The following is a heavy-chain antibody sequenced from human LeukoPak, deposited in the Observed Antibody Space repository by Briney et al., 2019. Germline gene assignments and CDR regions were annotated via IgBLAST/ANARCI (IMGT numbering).Heavy chain of an antibody. Sequence: GGSLRLSCAASGFTFSSYGMHWVRQAPGKGLEWVAVISYDGSNKYYADSVKGRFTISRDNSKNTLYLQMNSLRAEDTAVYYYAKDDYGDYTLGYWGQGTLVTVSS. CDR1: GFTFSSYG. CDR3: AKDDYGDYTLGY. CDR2: ISYDGSNK. V-gene: IGHV3-30*18. D-gene: IGHD4-17*01. J-gene: IGHJ4*02.